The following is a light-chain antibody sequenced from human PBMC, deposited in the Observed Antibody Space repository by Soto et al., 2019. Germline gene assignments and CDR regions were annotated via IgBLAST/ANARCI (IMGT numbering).Light chain of an antibody. Sequence: EIVMTQSPATLSVSPGERATLSCRASQSVSSNLAWYQQKPGQAPRLLIHGASTRATGIPARFSGSGSGTEFTLTISSLQSEDFAVYYCQQYNNWPPNFGHGTRLEIK. CDR3: QQYNNWPPN. CDR2: GAS. CDR1: QSVSSN. V-gene: IGKV3-15*01. J-gene: IGKJ5*01.